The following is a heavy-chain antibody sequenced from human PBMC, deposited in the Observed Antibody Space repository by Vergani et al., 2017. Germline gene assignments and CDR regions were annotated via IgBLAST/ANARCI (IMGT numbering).Heavy chain of an antibody. Sequence: QVQLVQSGAEVKKPGSSVKVSCKASGGTFSSYAISWVRQAPGQGLEWMGGIIPIFGTANYAQKFQGRVTITADKSTSTAYMELSSLRSEDTAVYYCATTSRLTSVSISWYYYYYGMDVWGQGTTVTVSS. CDR3: ATTSRLTSVSISWYYYYYGMDV. D-gene: IGHD6-13*01. J-gene: IGHJ6*02. CDR1: GGTFSSYA. CDR2: IIPIFGTA. V-gene: IGHV1-69*06.